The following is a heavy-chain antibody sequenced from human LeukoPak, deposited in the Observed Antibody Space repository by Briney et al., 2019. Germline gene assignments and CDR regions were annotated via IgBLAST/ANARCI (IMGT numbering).Heavy chain of an antibody. J-gene: IGHJ2*01. Sequence: ASVKVSCKASEGTFSSYAISWVRQAPGQGLEWMGGIIPIFGTANYAQKFQGRVTITADESTSTAYMELSSLRSEDTAVYYCARGRGRYGDYYWYFDLWGRGTLVTVSS. V-gene: IGHV1-69*13. CDR2: IIPIFGTA. D-gene: IGHD4-17*01. CDR1: EGTFSSYA. CDR3: ARGRGRYGDYYWYFDL.